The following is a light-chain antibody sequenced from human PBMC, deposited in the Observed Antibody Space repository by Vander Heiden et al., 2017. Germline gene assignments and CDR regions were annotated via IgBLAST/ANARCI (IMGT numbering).Light chain of an antibody. Sequence: QSVLTHPPSASGAPGQRVTIPCTGSSPNIGAGDDVRWYQQLPGTAPKLLIYGNSNRPSGVPDRFSGSKSGTSASLAITGLQAEDEADYYCQSYDSSLSVYVFGTGTKVTVL. CDR3: QSYDSSLSVYV. CDR1: SPNIGAGDD. CDR2: GNS. V-gene: IGLV1-40*01. J-gene: IGLJ1*01.